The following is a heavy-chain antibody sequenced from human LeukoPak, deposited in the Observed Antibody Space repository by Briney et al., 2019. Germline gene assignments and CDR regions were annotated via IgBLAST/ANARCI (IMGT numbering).Heavy chain of an antibody. CDR1: GYTFTSYG. Sequence: ASVKVSCKASGYTFTSYGISWVRQAPGQGLEWMGWISAYNGNTNYAQKLQGRVTMTTDTPTSTAYMELRSLRSDDTAVYYCARGDYGDYFGYYMDVWGKGTTVTISS. V-gene: IGHV1-18*01. CDR2: ISAYNGNT. D-gene: IGHD4-17*01. CDR3: ARGDYGDYFGYYMDV. J-gene: IGHJ6*03.